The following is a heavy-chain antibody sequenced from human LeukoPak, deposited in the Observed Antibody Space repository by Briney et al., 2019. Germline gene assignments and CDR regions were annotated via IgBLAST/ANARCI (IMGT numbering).Heavy chain of an antibody. CDR1: GGSISSYY. J-gene: IGHJ4*02. CDR3: ARDRSIAVYELDY. CDR2: IYYSGST. Sequence: SETLSLTCTVSGGSISSYYWSWIRQPPGKGLEWIGYIYYSGSTNYNPSLKSRVTISVDTSKNQFSLKPSSVTAADTAVYYCARDRSIAVYELDYWGQGTLVTVSS. V-gene: IGHV4-59*01. D-gene: IGHD6-19*01.